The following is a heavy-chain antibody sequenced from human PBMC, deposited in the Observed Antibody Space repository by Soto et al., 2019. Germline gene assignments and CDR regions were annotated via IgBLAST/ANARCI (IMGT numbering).Heavy chain of an antibody. CDR2: ISWDGGST. CDR3: AKSSLFGVGASSIGMEV. D-gene: IGHD3-3*01. J-gene: IGHJ6*02. V-gene: IGHV3-43*01. Sequence: GSLRLSCAASGFTFDDYTMHWVRQAPGKGLEWVALISWDGGSTYYADSVKGRFTISSDNSNNSLYLQMNSLRTEDTALYYCAKSSLFGVGASSIGMEVWGQGTTVTVSS. CDR1: GFTFDDYT.